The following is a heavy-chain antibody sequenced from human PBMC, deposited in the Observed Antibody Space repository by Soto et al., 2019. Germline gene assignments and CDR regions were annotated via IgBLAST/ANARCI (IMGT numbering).Heavy chain of an antibody. J-gene: IGHJ4*02. D-gene: IGHD1-26*01. CDR1: GGSISSGGYY. CDR3: AREGGIVGATAADY. CDR2: IYYSGST. Sequence: QVQLQESGPGLVKPSQTLSLTCTVSGGSISSGGYYWSWIRQHPGKGLEWIGYIYYSGSTYYNPSLERRVTISVDTSKNQCSLKLSSVTAADTAVYYCAREGGIVGATAADYWGQGTLVTVSS. V-gene: IGHV4-31*03.